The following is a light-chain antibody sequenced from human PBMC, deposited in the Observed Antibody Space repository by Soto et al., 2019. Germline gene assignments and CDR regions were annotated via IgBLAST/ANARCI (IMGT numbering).Light chain of an antibody. CDR1: SGSVSSGYY. V-gene: IGLV8-61*01. CDR2: STN. J-gene: IGLJ3*02. Sequence: QTVVTQEPSFSVSPGGTVTLTCALSSGSVSSGYYPSWYQQTPGQAPRTLIYSTNFRSPGVPDRFSGSVLGNKAALTITGAQADDESDYYCVLYVGSGIWVFGGGTKVTVL. CDR3: VLYVGSGIWV.